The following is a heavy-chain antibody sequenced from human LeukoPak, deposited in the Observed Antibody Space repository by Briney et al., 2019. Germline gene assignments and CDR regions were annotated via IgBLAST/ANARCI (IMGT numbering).Heavy chain of an antibody. V-gene: IGHV3-7*01. CDR2: IKQGGSEK. D-gene: IGHD3-22*01. CDR1: GFTFSSYW. CDR3: ARDTGNYYDSSGCFDY. J-gene: IGHJ4*02. Sequence: GGSLRLSCAASGFTFSSYWMSWVRQAPGKGLEWVANIKQGGSEKYYVDSVKGRFTISRDNAKNSLYLQMNSLRAEDTAVYYCARDTGNYYDSSGCFDYWGQGTLVTVSS.